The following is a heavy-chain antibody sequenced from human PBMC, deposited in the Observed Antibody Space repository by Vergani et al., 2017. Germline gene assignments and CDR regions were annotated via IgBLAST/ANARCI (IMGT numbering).Heavy chain of an antibody. CDR1: GFTFNNYG. D-gene: IGHD3-10*01. J-gene: IGHJ6*02. CDR2: IRFDGSNT. CDR3: AKSLLTFSXASGDHYYYYGMDV. Sequence: QVQLVESGGGVVQPGGSLRLSCAASGFTFNNYGMNWVRQAPGKGLEWVAFIRFDGSNTYYADSLKGRFTISRDNSQNSLYLQMNSLRAEDTAVYYCAKSLLTFSXASGDHYYYYGMDVWSQGTTVTVSS. V-gene: IGHV3-30*02.